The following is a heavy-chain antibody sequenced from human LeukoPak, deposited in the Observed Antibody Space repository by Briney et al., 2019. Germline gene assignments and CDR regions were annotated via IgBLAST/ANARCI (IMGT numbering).Heavy chain of an antibody. CDR2: IIPIFGTA. J-gene: IGHJ5*02. Sequence: ASVKVSCKASGGTFSSYAISWVRQAPGLGPEWMGGIIPIFGTANYAQKFQGRVTITADESTSTAYMELSSLRSEDTAVYYCARDPYSNYWFDPWGQGTLVTVSS. CDR3: ARDPYSNYWFDP. CDR1: GGTFSSYA. D-gene: IGHD4-11*01. V-gene: IGHV1-69*13.